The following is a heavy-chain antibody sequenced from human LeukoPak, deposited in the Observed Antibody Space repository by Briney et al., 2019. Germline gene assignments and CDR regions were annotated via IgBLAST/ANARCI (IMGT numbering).Heavy chain of an antibody. J-gene: IGHJ4*02. CDR2: ISYDGSNK. V-gene: IGHV3-30*03. D-gene: IGHD3-22*01. Sequence: PGGSLRLSCAASGFTFSSYGMHWVRQAPGKGLEWVAVISYDGSNKYYADSVKGRFTISRDNSKNTLYLQMNSLRAEDTAVYYCASGLDSSGFGFRLAFDYWGQGTLVTVSS. CDR1: GFTFSSYG. CDR3: ASGLDSSGFGFRLAFDY.